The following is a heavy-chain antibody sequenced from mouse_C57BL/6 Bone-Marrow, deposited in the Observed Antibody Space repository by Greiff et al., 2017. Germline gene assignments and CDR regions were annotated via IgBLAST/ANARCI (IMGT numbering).Heavy chain of an antibody. V-gene: IGHV5-4*01. J-gene: IGHJ2*01. CDR2: ISDGGSYT. CDR1: GFTFSSYA. CDR3: ARDQGAVVDY. Sequence: EVQGVESGGGLVKPGGSLKLSCAASGFTFSSYAMSWVRQTPEKRLEWVATISDGGSYTYYPDNVKGRFTISRDNAKNNLYLQMSHLKSEDTAMYYCARDQGAVVDYWGQGTTLTVSS. D-gene: IGHD1-1*01.